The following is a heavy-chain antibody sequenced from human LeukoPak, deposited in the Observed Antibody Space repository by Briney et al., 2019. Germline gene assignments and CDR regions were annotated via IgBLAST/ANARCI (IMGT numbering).Heavy chain of an antibody. J-gene: IGHJ4*02. CDR1: GFTFSSYW. D-gene: IGHD2-15*01. V-gene: IGHV3-7*01. Sequence: GGSLRLSCAASGFTFSSYWMGWVRQAPGKGLEWVANIKQDGSEKYYVDSVKGRFTISRDNAKNSLYLQMNSLRAEDTAVYYCARDSYCSGGSCYSSALFFGYWGQGTLATVSS. CDR2: IKQDGSEK. CDR3: ARDSYCSGGSCYSSALFFGY.